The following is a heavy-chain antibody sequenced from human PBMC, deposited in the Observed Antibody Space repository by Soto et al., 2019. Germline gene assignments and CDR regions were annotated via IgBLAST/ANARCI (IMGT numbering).Heavy chain of an antibody. D-gene: IGHD6-6*01. CDR2: IYYSGST. V-gene: IGHV4-59*08. J-gene: IGHJ5*02. CDR3: ARGVSKFDP. Sequence: SETLSLTYTVSGGSISSYYWSWIRQPPGKGLEWIGYIYYSGSTNYNPSLKSRVTISVDTSKNQFSLKLSSVTAADTAVYYCARGVSKFDPWGQGTLVTVSS. CDR1: GGSISSYY.